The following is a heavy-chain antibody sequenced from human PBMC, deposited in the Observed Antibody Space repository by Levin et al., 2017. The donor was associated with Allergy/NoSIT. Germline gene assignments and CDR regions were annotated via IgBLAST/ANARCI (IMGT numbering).Heavy chain of an antibody. V-gene: IGHV3-11*01. CDR1: GFTFSDYY. CDR3: ARWAGRVVPAAIVYYYYGMDV. J-gene: IGHJ6*02. CDR2: ISSSGSTI. Sequence: GESLKISCAASGFTFSDYYMSWIRQAPGKGLEWVSYISSSGSTIYYADSVKGRFTISRDNAKNSLYLQMNSLRAEDTAVYYCARWAGRVVPAAIVYYYYGMDVWGQGTTVTVSS. D-gene: IGHD2-2*01.